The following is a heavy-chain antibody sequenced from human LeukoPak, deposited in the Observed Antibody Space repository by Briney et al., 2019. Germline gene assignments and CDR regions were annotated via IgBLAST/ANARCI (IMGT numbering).Heavy chain of an antibody. V-gene: IGHV4-30-4*01. D-gene: IGHD4-17*01. CDR1: GGSISSGDYY. J-gene: IGHJ4*02. CDR3: ARETTVTNLAFDY. CDR2: IYYSGST. Sequence: SQTLSLTCTVSGGSISSGDYYWSWIRQPPGKGLEWIGYIYYSGSTYYNPSLKSRVTISVDTSKNQFSLKLSSVTAADTAVYYCARETTVTNLAFDYWGQGTLVTVSS.